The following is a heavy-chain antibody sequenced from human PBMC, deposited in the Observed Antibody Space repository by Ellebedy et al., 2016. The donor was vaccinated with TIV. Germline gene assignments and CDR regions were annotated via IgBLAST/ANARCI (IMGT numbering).Heavy chain of an antibody. J-gene: IGHJ5*02. V-gene: IGHV3-7*01. D-gene: IGHD4-17*01. CDR3: ARRGSYGDYAVQVNSWFDT. CDR1: GFSFRSYW. CDR2: IYQDDSDQ. Sequence: PGGSLRLSCAASGFSFRSYWMSWVRQAPGKGLEWVANIYQDDSDQYYVDSVKGRFTISRDNANKSLFLQMNSLRVEDTAVYYCARRGSYGDYAVQVNSWFDTWGQGTLVTVSS.